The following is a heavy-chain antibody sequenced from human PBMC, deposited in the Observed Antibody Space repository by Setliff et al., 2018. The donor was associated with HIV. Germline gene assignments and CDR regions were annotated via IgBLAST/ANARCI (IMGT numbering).Heavy chain of an antibody. CDR3: AREGSSGWYDY. Sequence: ASVKVSCKASGYTFTGYYMHWVRQAPGQGLEWMGWINPNSGGTTYAQKFQGRVTMTRDTSISTAYMEVRSLRSDDTAVYYCAREGSSGWYDYWGQGTLVTVSS. V-gene: IGHV1-2*02. J-gene: IGHJ4*02. D-gene: IGHD6-19*01. CDR1: GYTFTGYY. CDR2: INPNSGGT.